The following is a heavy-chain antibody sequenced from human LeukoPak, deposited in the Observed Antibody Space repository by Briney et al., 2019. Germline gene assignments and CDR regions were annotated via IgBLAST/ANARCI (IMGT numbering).Heavy chain of an antibody. D-gene: IGHD3-9*01. J-gene: IGHJ6*02. Sequence: GGSLRLSCAASGFTFSSYSMNWVRQAPGKGLEWVSSISSSSSYIYYADSVKGRFTISRDNAKNSLYLQMNSLRAEDTAVYYCARDLSSLGDDILTGYFRHYYYYGMDVWGQGTTVTVSS. CDR3: ARDLSSLGDDILTGYFRHYYYYGMDV. V-gene: IGHV3-21*01. CDR1: GFTFSSYS. CDR2: ISSSSSYI.